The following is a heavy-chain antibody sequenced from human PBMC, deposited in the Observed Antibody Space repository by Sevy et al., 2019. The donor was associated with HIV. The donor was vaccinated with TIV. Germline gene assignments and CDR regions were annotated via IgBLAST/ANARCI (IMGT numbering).Heavy chain of an antibody. CDR1: GFTFSSYW. V-gene: IGHV3-7*03. J-gene: IGHJ3*02. CDR3: ARERTTVTLRYAFDI. D-gene: IGHD4-4*01. CDR2: IKQDGSEK. Sequence: GGSLRLSCAASGFTFSSYWMSWVRQAPGKGLEWVANIKQDGSEKYYVDSVKGRFTISRDNAKNSLYLQMNSLRAEDTAVYYCARERTTVTLRYAFDIWGQWTMVTVSS.